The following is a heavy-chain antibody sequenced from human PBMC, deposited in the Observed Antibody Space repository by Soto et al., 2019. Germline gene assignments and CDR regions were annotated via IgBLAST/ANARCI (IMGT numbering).Heavy chain of an antibody. V-gene: IGHV1-69*12. CDR2: IIAIFGAA. J-gene: IGHJ6*02. CDR1: GGTFSSYA. D-gene: IGHD1-26*01. CDR3: ASHSGSSPEGQYSCGMDV. Sequence: QVQLVQSGAEVKKPGSSVKVSCKASGGTFSSYAISWGRQAPGQGLEWMGGIIAIFGAADYAQKFQGRVTNTVDQSKSTAYMEPSSLRSEDTAVYYCASHSGSSPEGQYSCGMDVWGQGPTVTVSS.